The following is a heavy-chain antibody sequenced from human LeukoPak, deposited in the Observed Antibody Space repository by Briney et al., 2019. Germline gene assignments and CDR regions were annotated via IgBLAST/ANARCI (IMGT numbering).Heavy chain of an antibody. V-gene: IGHV3-48*02. CDR2: IRSSSSTI. D-gene: IGHD5-18*01. CDR1: GFTFSSYS. J-gene: IGHJ4*02. Sequence: GGSLRLSCVASGFTFSSYSMNWVRQAPGKGLEWVSYIRSSSSTIYYADFVKGRFTVSRDNAKNSLYLQMNSLRDEDTAVYFCARGYSYDYWGQGTLVTVSS. CDR3: ARGYSYDY.